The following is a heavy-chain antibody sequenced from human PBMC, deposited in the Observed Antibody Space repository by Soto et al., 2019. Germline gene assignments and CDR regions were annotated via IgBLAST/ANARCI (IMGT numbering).Heavy chain of an antibody. CDR1: GYTFTSYD. V-gene: IGHV1-8*01. D-gene: IGHD3-10*01. J-gene: IGHJ6*02. CDR3: VRYRDYYYGMDV. CDR2: MNVNTGYT. Sequence: QGQLVQSGAEVKKPGASVKVSCKASGYTFTSYDIHWVRQATGQGLEWMGWMNVNTGYTDSAQRFRARVTLTKTTSITTAYMESSSLTSADTAVYYCVRYRDYYYGMDVWGQGTTVTVSS.